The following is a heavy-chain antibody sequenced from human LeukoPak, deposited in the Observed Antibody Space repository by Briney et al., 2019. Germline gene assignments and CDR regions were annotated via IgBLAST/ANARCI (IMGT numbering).Heavy chain of an antibody. CDR3: ARDPFSQFNYGSGAPHETN. V-gene: IGHV3-23*01. CDR2: ISGSGGST. Sequence: GGSLRLSCAASGFTFSSYGMSWVRQAPGKGLEWVSAISGSGGSTYYADSVKGRFTISRDNSKNTLYLQMNSLRAEDTAVYYCARDPFSQFNYGSGAPHETNWGQGTMVTVSS. J-gene: IGHJ3*01. D-gene: IGHD3-10*01. CDR1: GFTFSSYG.